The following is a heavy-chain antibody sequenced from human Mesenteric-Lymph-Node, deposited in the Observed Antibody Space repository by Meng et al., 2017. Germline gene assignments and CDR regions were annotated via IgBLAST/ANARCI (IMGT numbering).Heavy chain of an antibody. D-gene: IGHD1-26*01. J-gene: IGHJ4*02. V-gene: IGHV4-31*09. CDR1: GGSISSGGYY. Sequence: QVQLQEPGQGLVKPSQTLSLTFTVSGGSISSGGYYWSWIRQHPGKGLEWIGYIYYSGSTYYNPSLKSRVDISVDKSKNQFYLSLFSVTAADTAVYYCGRDQGRELINHWGQGTLVTVSS. CDR2: IYYSGST. CDR3: GRDQGRELINH.